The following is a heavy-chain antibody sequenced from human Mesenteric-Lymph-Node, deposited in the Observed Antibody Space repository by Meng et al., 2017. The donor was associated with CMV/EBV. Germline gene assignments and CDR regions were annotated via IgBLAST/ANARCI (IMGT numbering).Heavy chain of an antibody. V-gene: IGHV3-30*02. D-gene: IGHD1-20*01. J-gene: IGHJ4*02. CDR1: GFTFSSFA. Sequence: GGSLRLSCAASGFTFSSFAMHWVRQAPGKGLEWVAFIRNDGSNKYYADSVKGRFTISRDNSKNTLYLQMNSLSAEDTAVYYCAKGHNSNWNYFDYWGQGTLVTVSS. CDR2: IRNDGSNK. CDR3: AKGHNSNWNYFDY.